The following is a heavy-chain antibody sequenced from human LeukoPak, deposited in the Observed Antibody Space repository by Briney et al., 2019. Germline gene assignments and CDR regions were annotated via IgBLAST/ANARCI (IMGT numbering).Heavy chain of an antibody. D-gene: IGHD4-17*01. V-gene: IGHV3-30-3*01. CDR3: ARDGQDYGDYFWYFDY. Sequence: GGSLRLSCAASGFTFSSYAMHWVRQAPGKGLEWVAVISYDGSNKYYADSVKGRFTISRDNSKNTLYLQMNSLRGEDTAVYYCARDGQDYGDYFWYFDYWGQGTLVTVSS. CDR1: GFTFSSYA. CDR2: ISYDGSNK. J-gene: IGHJ4*02.